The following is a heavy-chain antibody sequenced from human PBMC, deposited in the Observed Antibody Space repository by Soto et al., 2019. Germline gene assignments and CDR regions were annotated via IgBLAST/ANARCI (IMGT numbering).Heavy chain of an antibody. CDR2: ISSSGSTI. J-gene: IGHJ4*02. Sequence: GGSLRLSCAASGFTFSDYYMSWIRQAPGKGLEGGSDISSSGSTIYYADSVKGRFTISRDNAKNTLYLQMNSLRAEDTAVYYCARGGRTTTSPRHWGQGTLVTVSS. CDR3: ARGGRTTTSPRH. CDR1: GFTFSDYY. V-gene: IGHV3-11*04. D-gene: IGHD3-16*01.